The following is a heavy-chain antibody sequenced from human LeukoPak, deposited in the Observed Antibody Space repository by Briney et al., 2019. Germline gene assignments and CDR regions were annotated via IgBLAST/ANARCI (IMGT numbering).Heavy chain of an antibody. Sequence: ASVKVSCKVSGYTLTELSMHGVGQAPAKGLEWMGGFDPEDGETLYAQKFQGRVTMTEDTSTDTTYMEVSSLRSEDTAVYYCTGGSTWSLFDYWGQGTLVTVSS. J-gene: IGHJ4*02. D-gene: IGHD6-13*01. CDR2: FDPEDGET. V-gene: IGHV1-24*01. CDR1: GYTLTELS. CDR3: TGGSTWSLFDY.